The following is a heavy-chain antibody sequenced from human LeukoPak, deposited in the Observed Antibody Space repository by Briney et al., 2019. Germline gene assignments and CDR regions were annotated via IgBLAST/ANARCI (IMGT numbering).Heavy chain of an antibody. D-gene: IGHD7-27*01. V-gene: IGHV3-23*01. Sequence: GGSLRLSCAASGFTFSSYGMSWVRQAPGKGLEWVSAISGSGGSTYYADSVKGRFTISRDNSKNTLYLQMNSLRAEDTAVYFCATDTPLGYYYYMDVWGKGTTVTVSS. CDR3: ATDTPLGYYYYMDV. CDR1: GFTFSSYG. J-gene: IGHJ6*03. CDR2: ISGSGGST.